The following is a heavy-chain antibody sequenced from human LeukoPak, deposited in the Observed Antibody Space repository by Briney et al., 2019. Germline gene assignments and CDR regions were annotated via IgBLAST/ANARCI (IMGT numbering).Heavy chain of an antibody. D-gene: IGHD3-22*01. CDR3: ARGHHYYDSSAYYY. J-gene: IGHJ4*02. CDR2: INSDGSTT. Sequence: GGSLRLSCAASGFTFISYWMHWARQAPGKGLVWVLRINSDGSTTSYAASVKGRFTIPRDTAKNTLYLQMNSLRAEDTAVYYCARGHHYYDSSAYYYWGQGTLVTVSS. CDR1: GFTFISYW. V-gene: IGHV3-74*01.